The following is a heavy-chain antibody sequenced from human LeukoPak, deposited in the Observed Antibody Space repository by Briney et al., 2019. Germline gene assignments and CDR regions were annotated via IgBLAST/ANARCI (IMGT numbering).Heavy chain of an antibody. CDR2: IYYSEST. Sequence: SETLSLTCTVSSGSIRSSSYYWGWIRQPPGKGLEWIGNIYYSESTYYNPSLKSRVTISVDTSKNQFSLKLSSVTAADTAVYYCARDLTGFDYWGQGTLVTVSS. CDR3: ARDLTGFDY. V-gene: IGHV4-39*07. D-gene: IGHD3-9*01. CDR1: SGSIRSSSYY. J-gene: IGHJ4*02.